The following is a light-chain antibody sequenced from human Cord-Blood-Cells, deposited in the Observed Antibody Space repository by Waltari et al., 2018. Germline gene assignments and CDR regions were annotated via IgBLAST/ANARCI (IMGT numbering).Light chain of an antibody. J-gene: IGLJ2*01. CDR1: SSNIGSNY. CDR3: AAWDDSLSGYVV. V-gene: IGLV1-47*01. CDR2: RNN. Sequence: QSVLTQPPSASGTPGQRVTISSSGSSSNIGSNYVYWYQQLPGTAPKLLIYRNNQRPSGVPDRFSGSKSGTSASLAISGLRSEDEADYYCAAWDDSLSGYVVFGGGTKLTVL.